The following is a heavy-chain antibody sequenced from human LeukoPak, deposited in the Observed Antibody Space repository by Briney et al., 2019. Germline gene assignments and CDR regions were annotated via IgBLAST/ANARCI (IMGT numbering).Heavy chain of an antibody. CDR1: GGSISGYY. CDR3: ARGYGSQDY. CDR2: IYYSGST. D-gene: IGHD3-10*01. J-gene: IGHJ4*02. Sequence: PSESLSLTCTVSGGSISGYYWSWIRQSPGKGLEWIGYIYYSGSTNYNPSLKSRVTISVDTSKNQFSLKLSSVTAADTAVYYCARGYGSQDYWGRGTLVTVSS. V-gene: IGHV4-59*01.